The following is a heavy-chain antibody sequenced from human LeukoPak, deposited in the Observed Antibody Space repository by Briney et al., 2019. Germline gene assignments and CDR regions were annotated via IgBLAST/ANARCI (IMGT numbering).Heavy chain of an antibody. D-gene: IGHD6-19*01. V-gene: IGHV4-39*02. Sequence: SETLSLTCTVSGGSISSRNYYWGWIRQPPGKGLEWIGGVYYTGTTYSNPSLKSRVTISVDTSKNQFSLKLSSVTAADTAVYYCARETHLPPYSSGWYGRYHLKYNWFDPWGQGTLVTVSS. CDR2: VYYTGTT. CDR1: GGSISSRNYY. J-gene: IGHJ5*02. CDR3: ARETHLPPYSSGWYGRYHLKYNWFDP.